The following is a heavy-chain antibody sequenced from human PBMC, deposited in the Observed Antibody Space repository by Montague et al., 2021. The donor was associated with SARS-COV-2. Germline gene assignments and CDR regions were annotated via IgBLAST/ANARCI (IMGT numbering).Heavy chain of an antibody. Sequence: TLSLTCTVSGGSISSGGYYWSWIRQHQGKGLEWIGYTYYSGSTYHNPSLKSRVTISEDTTKNQLSLKLSSVTAADTAVYYCAGDGRRTTVNSRGGITLHYFDYWGQGTLVTVSS. V-gene: IGHV4-31*03. CDR2: TYYSGST. CDR1: GGSISSGGYY. CDR3: AGDGRRTTVNSRGGITLHYFDY. D-gene: IGHD4-17*01. J-gene: IGHJ4*02.